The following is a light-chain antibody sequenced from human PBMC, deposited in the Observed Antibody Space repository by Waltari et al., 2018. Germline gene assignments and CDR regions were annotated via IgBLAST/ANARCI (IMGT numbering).Light chain of an antibody. V-gene: IGLV3-10*01. CDR1: ALPKKY. CDR2: EDR. Sequence: SYELTQPPSVSVSPGQTARTTCPGNALPKKYAYWYQQKSGQAPVLVIYEDRKRPSGIPERFSGSSSGPMATLTISGTQVEDEADYYCYSTDSSGDFRIFGGGTKLTVL. CDR3: YSTDSSGDFRI. J-gene: IGLJ2*01.